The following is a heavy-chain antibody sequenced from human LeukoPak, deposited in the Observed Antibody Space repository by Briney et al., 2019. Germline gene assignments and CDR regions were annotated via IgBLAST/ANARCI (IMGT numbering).Heavy chain of an antibody. J-gene: IGHJ4*02. CDR3: VARGGWARFDY. V-gene: IGHV3-48*04. D-gene: IGHD6-19*01. CDR2: ITDDSKTM. CDR1: GFTFDTYS. Sequence: PGGSLRLSCVASGFTFDTYSMNWIRQAPGKGLEWTSYITDDSKTMYYADSAKGRFTISRDNAKNALYLQMNSLRGEDTAVYYCVARGGWARFDYWGQGTLVTVSS.